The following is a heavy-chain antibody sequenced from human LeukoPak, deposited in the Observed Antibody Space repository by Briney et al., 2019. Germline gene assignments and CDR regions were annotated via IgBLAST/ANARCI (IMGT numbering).Heavy chain of an antibody. CDR2: VYYSGST. Sequence: SSETLSLTCAVSGGSITIGAYSWSWIRQPPGKGLEWIGYVYYSGSTYYNPSLKSRVTISVDTSKNQFSLKLSSVTAADTAVYYCARDGGITGNWFDPWGQGALVTVSS. V-gene: IGHV4-30-4*07. CDR3: ARDGGITGNWFDP. J-gene: IGHJ5*02. D-gene: IGHD1-20*01. CDR1: GGSITIGAYS.